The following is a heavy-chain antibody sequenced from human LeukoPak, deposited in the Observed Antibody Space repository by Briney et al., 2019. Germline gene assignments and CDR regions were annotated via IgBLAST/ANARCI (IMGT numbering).Heavy chain of an antibody. D-gene: IGHD2-2*01. CDR3: TTATACRSTRCYATY. CDR2: IKSKTDGGTT. V-gene: IGHV3-15*01. Sequence: GGSLRLSCAASGFTFSNAWMSWVRQAPGKGLEWVGRIKSKTDGGTTDYAAPVKGRFTISRDDSKNTLYLQMNSLKTEDTAVYYCTTATACRSTRCYATYWGQGTLVTVSS. CDR1: GFTFSNAW. J-gene: IGHJ4*02.